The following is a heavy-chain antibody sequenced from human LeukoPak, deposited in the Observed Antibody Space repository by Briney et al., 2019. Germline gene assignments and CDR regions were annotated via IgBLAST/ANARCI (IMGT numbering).Heavy chain of an antibody. CDR2: ISYDGSNK. CDR3: ARDDNSSGYYPDY. V-gene: IGHV3-30-3*01. CDR1: GFTFSSYA. Sequence: GGSLRLSCAASGFTFSSYAMHWVRQAPGKGLEWVAVISYDGSNKYYVDSVKGRFTISRDNSKNTLYLQMNSLRAEDTAVYYCARDDNSSGYYPDYWGQGTLVTVSS. J-gene: IGHJ4*02. D-gene: IGHD3-22*01.